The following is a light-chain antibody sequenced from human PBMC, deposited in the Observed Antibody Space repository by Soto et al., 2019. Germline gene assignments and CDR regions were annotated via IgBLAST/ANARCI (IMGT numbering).Light chain of an antibody. CDR2: GAS. V-gene: IGKV3-20*01. CDR1: LSVSSNF. J-gene: IGKJ4*01. Sequence: EIVLTQSPGTLSLSPGERATLSCRAILSVSSNFLAWFQEKPGQAPRLLIYGASSRATGIPDRFSGSGSGTDFTLTISRLEPEDFAVYYCRQYGYSLGFAFGGGTKVEIK. CDR3: RQYGYSLGFA.